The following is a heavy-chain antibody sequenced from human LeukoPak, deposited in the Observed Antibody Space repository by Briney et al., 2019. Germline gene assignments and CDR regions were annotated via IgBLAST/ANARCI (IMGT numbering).Heavy chain of an antibody. CDR3: AREGGDISGYYYMDV. D-gene: IGHD5-12*01. CDR2: INAAGDIT. V-gene: IGHV1-3*01. Sequence: ASVKVSCKASGYTFIDYAIHWVRQAPGQRLEWMGWINAAGDITYYSQEFQGRATITRDTFASTAYMEVTSLKSDDTAVYYCAREGGDISGYYYMDVWGKGTTVTVSS. J-gene: IGHJ6*03. CDR1: GYTFIDYA.